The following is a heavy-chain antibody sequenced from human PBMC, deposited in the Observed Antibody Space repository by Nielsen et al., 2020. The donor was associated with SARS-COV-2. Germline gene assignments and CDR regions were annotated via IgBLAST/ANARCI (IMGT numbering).Heavy chain of an antibody. CDR2: ISSSSSYT. CDR1: GFTFSGYY. D-gene: IGHD5-18*01. J-gene: IGHJ4*02. CDR3: ARDLGRGYSQIDY. Sequence: GESLKISCAASGFTFSGYYMSWIRQAPGKGLEWVSYISSSSSYTNYADSVKGRFTISRDNAKNSLYLQMNSLRAEDTAVYYCARDLGRGYSQIDYWGQGTLVTVSS. V-gene: IGHV3-11*05.